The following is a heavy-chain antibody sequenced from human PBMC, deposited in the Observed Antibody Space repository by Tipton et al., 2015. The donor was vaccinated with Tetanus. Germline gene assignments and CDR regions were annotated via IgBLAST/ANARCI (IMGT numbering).Heavy chain of an antibody. Sequence: SLRLSCEASGFTFSNFGMHWVRQAPGKGLEWVSVSYAGGNYAYYADSVKGRFTTSRDDSKNTLYLHMTSLRAEDTAVYYCAKVRGTLRYSFDSWGQGTLVTVSS. CDR1: GFTFSNFG. V-gene: IGHV3-23*03. D-gene: IGHD1-26*01. CDR3: AKVRGTLRYSFDS. CDR2: SYAGGNYA. J-gene: IGHJ5*01.